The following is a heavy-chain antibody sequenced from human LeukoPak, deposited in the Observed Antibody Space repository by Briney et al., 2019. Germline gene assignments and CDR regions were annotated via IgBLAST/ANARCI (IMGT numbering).Heavy chain of an antibody. D-gene: IGHD7-27*01. CDR2: ISHSGTT. Sequence: SETLSLTCAASGGSISSSNWWTWVRQPPGKGLEWIGEISHSGTTNYNPSLKSRVSISVDESKNQLSLTLNSVTAADTAVYYCATRWVLTGEPHWGQGTLVTVSS. CDR1: GGSISSSNW. CDR3: ATRWVLTGEPH. V-gene: IGHV4-4*02. J-gene: IGHJ4*02.